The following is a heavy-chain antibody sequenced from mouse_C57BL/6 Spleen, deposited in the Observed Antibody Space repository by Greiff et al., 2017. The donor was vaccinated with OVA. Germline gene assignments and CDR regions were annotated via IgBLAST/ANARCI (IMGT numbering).Heavy chain of an antibody. CDR3: ARDYGSGDYAMDY. Sequence: QVQLQQPGAELVRPGSSVKLSCKASGYTFTSYWMHWVKQRPIQGLEWIGNIDPSDSETQYNQKFKDKATLTVDTSSSTAYMQLSSLTSEDSAVYDCARDYGSGDYAMDYWGQGTSVTVSS. CDR1: GYTFTSYW. D-gene: IGHD1-1*01. CDR2: IDPSDSET. V-gene: IGHV1-52*01. J-gene: IGHJ4*01.